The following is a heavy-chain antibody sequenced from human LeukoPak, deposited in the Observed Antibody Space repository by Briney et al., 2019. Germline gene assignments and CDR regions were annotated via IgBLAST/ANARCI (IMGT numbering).Heavy chain of an antibody. CDR3: ARAAWGSWAGFDY. CDR2: ISSSSSYI. J-gene: IGHJ4*02. Sequence: GGSLRLSCAASGFTFSSYSMNWVRQAPGKGLEWVSSISSSSSYIYYADSVKGRFTISRDNAKNSLYLQMNSLRAEDTAVYYCARAAWGSWAGFDYWGQGTLVTVSS. CDR1: GFTFSSYS. V-gene: IGHV3-21*01. D-gene: IGHD6-13*01.